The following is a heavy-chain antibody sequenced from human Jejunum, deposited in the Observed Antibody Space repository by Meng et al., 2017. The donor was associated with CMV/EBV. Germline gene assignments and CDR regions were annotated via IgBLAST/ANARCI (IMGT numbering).Heavy chain of an antibody. V-gene: IGHV3-23*01. CDR3: AKVPGRDLLRTPYYFDD. J-gene: IGHJ4*02. Sequence: TFSGFGLSWVRQAPGKGLEWVSVISGSGGATYHADSVRGRFTISRDTSKNTLYLQMNSLRAEDTAVYYCAKVPGRDLLRTPYYFDDWGQGQLVTVSS. D-gene: IGHD1-26*01. CDR2: ISGSGGAT. CDR1: TFSGFG.